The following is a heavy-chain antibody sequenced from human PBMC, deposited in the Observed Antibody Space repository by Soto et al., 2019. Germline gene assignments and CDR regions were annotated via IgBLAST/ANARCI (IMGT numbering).Heavy chain of an antibody. CDR1: GFTFSSYG. J-gene: IGHJ4*02. CDR3: AKDRRAGGNYGFYSDF. CDR2: SSATGSGR. V-gene: IGHV3-23*01. D-gene: IGHD1-7*01. Sequence: WGSLRLSCAASGFTFSSYGMTWVRQAPGKGLEWVSFSSATGSGRYYADSVKGRFTISRDNSKNTLYLQMSSLRADDTAVYYCAKDRRAGGNYGFYSDFWGQGALVTVSS.